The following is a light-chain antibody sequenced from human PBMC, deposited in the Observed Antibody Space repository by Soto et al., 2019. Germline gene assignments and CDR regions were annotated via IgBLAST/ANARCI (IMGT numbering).Light chain of an antibody. CDR1: SSNIGAGYD. V-gene: IGLV1-40*01. CDR3: QSYDSSLRFVV. CDR2: GNS. Sequence: QPVLTQPPSVSGAPGQRVTISCTGSSSNIGAGYDVHWYQHLPGTAPKLLIYGNSDRPSGVPDRFSGSKSGTSASLAITGLQPDDEADYYCQSYDSSLRFVVFGGGTKLTVL. J-gene: IGLJ2*01.